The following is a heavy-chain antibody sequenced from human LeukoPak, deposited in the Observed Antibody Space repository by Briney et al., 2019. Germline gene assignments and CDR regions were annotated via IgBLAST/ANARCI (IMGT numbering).Heavy chain of an antibody. D-gene: IGHD3-3*01. Sequence: GGSLRLSCAASGFTFSNYWMHWVRQAPGKGLVGVSRVSGDGSSTNYADSVKGRFTISRDNAKNTLYLQMNSLRAEDTAMYYCASSFDDFWQWGQGTMVTVSS. V-gene: IGHV3-74*01. J-gene: IGHJ3*01. CDR3: ASSFDDFWQ. CDR1: GFTFSNYW. CDR2: VSGDGSST.